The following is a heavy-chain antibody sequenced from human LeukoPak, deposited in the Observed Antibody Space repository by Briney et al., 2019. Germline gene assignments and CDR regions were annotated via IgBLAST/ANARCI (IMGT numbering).Heavy chain of an antibody. D-gene: IGHD6-13*01. CDR1: GYTFTGYY. V-gene: IGHV1-8*02. J-gene: IGHJ6*03. CDR2: MNPNSGNT. CDR3: ARSSPHSSSWFRYYYYYYMDV. Sequence: ASVKVSCKASGYTFTGYYMHWVRQATGQGLEWMGWMNPNSGNTGYAQKFQGRVTMTRNTSISTAYMELSSLRSEDTAVYYCARSSPHSSSWFRYYYYYYMDVWGKGTTVTVSS.